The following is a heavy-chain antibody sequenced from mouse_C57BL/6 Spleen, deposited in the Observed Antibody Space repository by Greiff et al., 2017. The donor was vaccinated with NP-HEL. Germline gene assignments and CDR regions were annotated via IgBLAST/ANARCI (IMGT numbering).Heavy chain of an antibody. CDR2: TFYSGIT. CDR1: GFSINSDCY. CDR3: ARDILREWLRYFDV. V-gene: IGHV3-3*01. Sequence: VQLKESGPSLVRPSQTLSLTCTVTGFSINSDCYWIWIRQFPGNKLEYICYTFYSGITYYNPSLESRTYITRDTSKNQFSLKLSTVSTEDTATYYCARDILREWLRYFDVWGTGTTVTVSS. D-gene: IGHD1-1*01. J-gene: IGHJ1*03.